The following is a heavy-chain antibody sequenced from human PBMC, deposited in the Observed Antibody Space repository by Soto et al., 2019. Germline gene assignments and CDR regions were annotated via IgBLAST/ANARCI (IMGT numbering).Heavy chain of an antibody. CDR3: ARGYCISTSCYPGVDYYYGMDV. CDR2: IIPTFGTA. V-gene: IGHV1-69*12. Sequence: QVQLVQSGAEVKKPGSSVKVSCKASGGTFSSYAISWVRQAPGQGLEWMGGIIPTFGTANYAQKFQGRVTITADESTSTAYMELSSLGSEDTVVYYCARGYCISTSCYPGVDYYYGMDVYFQGTTVTVSS. J-gene: IGHJ6*02. D-gene: IGHD2-2*01. CDR1: GGTFSSYA.